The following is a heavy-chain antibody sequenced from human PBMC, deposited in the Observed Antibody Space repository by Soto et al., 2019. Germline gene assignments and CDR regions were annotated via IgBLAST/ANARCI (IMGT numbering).Heavy chain of an antibody. CDR2: IIPIFGTA. Sequence: QVQPVQSGAEVKKPGSSVKVSYKASGGTFSSYGISWVRQAPGQGLEWMGGIIPIFGTANYAQKFQGRVTITADESTSTAYMELSSLRSEDTAVYYCAGRRGEYCTNGVCSWFDPWGQGTLVTVSS. CDR1: GGTFSSYG. J-gene: IGHJ5*02. CDR3: AGRRGEYCTNGVCSWFDP. V-gene: IGHV1-69*01. D-gene: IGHD2-8*01.